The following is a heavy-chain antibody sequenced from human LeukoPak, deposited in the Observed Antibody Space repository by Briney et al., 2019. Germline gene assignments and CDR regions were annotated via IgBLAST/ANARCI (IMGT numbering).Heavy chain of an antibody. D-gene: IGHD1-26*01. CDR3: ARQGGAYDY. J-gene: IGHJ4*02. CDR2: IYSGDSDT. V-gene: IGHV5-51*01. CDR1: GYSSTSYW. Sequence: GASMKISCKASGYSSTSYWVGWVRQMPGKGLEWMGMIYSGDSDTKYSPSFKGQVTISADKSISTAYLQWSCLKASDTAMYYCARQGGAYDYWGQGTLVTVSS.